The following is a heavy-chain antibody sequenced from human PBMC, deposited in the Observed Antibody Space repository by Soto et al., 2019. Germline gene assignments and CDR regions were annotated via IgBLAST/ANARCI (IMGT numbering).Heavy chain of an antibody. CDR2: IYSGGST. J-gene: IGHJ4*02. Sequence: GSLRLSCAASGFTVSSNYMSWVRQAPGKGLEWVSVIYSGGSTYYADSVKGRFTISRDNSKNTLYLQMNSLRAEDTAVYYCARLNSGSYYYIDYWGQGTLVTVSS. V-gene: IGHV3-53*05. CDR1: GFTVSSNY. D-gene: IGHD1-26*01. CDR3: ARLNSGSYYYIDY.